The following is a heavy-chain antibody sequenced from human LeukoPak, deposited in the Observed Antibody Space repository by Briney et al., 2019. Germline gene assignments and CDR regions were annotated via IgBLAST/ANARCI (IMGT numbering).Heavy chain of an antibody. D-gene: IGHD7-27*01. V-gene: IGHV3-7*01. J-gene: IGHJ4*02. Sequence: QPGGSLRLSCAASGFSFNSDWMDWVRQAPGKGLEWVANIKHDESEKNYLDSVKGRFIISRDNAQNSLYLQMNGLRVEDTAVYYCARKLGISLDDYFDYWGQGTLVTVSS. CDR1: GFSFNSDW. CDR3: ARKLGISLDDYFDY. CDR2: IKHDESEK.